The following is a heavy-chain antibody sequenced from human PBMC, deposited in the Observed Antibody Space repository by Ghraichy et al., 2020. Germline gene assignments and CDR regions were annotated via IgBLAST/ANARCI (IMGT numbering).Heavy chain of an antibody. CDR3: ARSGGSGYYVFDY. Sequence: SETLSLTCTVSGGSISGYYWSWIRQPPGEGLEWIGYIYYSGSTNYNPSLKSRVTISVDTSKNQFSLKLTSVTAADTALYYCARSGGSGYYVFDYWGQGTLVTVSS. V-gene: IGHV4-59*01. CDR2: IYYSGST. CDR1: GGSISGYY. J-gene: IGHJ4*02. D-gene: IGHD3-22*01.